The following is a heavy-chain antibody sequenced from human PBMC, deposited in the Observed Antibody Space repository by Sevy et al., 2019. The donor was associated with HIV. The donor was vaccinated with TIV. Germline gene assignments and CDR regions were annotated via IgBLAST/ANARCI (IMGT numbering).Heavy chain of an antibody. CDR2: IYHIGPT. V-gene: IGHV4-30-2*01. CDR3: ARDSGDYPYYFDH. Sequence: SETLSLTCAVSGGSISSGLYSWNWIRHPPGKGLEWIGYIYHIGPTYYNPSLKSRVTISVDRSKNQFSLRLSSVTAADTAVYYCARDSGDYPYYFDHWGQGTLVTVSS. CDR1: GGSISSGLYS. D-gene: IGHD4-17*01. J-gene: IGHJ4*02.